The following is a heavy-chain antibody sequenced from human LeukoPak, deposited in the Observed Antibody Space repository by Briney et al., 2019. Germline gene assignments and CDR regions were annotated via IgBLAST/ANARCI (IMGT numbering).Heavy chain of an antibody. CDR3: AKDRASSGYYDY. J-gene: IGHJ4*02. CDR2: IRYDGSNK. D-gene: IGHD3-22*01. CDR1: GFAFSSYG. Sequence: GGSLRLSYAASGFAFSSYGMHWVRQAPGKGLEWVAFIRYDGSNKYYADSVKGRFTISRDNSKNTLYLQMNSLRAEHTAVYYCAKDRASSGYYDYWGQGTLVTVSS. V-gene: IGHV3-30*02.